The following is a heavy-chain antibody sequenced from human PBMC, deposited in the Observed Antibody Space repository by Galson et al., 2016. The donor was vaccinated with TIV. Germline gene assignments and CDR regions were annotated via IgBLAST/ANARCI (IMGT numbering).Heavy chain of an antibody. CDR1: GFPFRSYN. Sequence: SLRLSCAVSGFPFRSYNMNWVRQAPGKGLEWVACISGRGSYISYADSVKGRFTISRDNARNSLYLQMNSLTAEDTAMYYCTREDGNYVPVYDGFDIWGPGTMVTVSS. J-gene: IGHJ3*02. CDR2: ISGRGSYI. CDR3: TREDGNYVPVYDGFDI. D-gene: IGHD4-17*01. V-gene: IGHV3-21*04.